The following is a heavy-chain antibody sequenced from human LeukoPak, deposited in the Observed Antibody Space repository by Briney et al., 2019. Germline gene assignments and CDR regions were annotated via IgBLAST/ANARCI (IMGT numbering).Heavy chain of an antibody. D-gene: IGHD3-22*01. CDR1: GFTFSNAW. Sequence: GGSLRLSCAASGFTFSNAWMNWVRQSPGKGLEWVGRIKSKTDGGTIDYGAPVKGRFTISRDDSKNTLFLQMNSLKTEDTAMYHCATGVRDSSGYYNFDYWGQGTLVTVSS. J-gene: IGHJ4*02. CDR3: ATGVRDSSGYYNFDY. CDR2: IKSKTDGGTI. V-gene: IGHV3-15*07.